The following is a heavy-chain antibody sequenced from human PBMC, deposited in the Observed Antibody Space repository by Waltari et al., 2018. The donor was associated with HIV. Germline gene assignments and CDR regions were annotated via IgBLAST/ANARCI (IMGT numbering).Heavy chain of an antibody. CDR2: IIPIIGTA. J-gene: IGHJ5*02. Sequence: QVQLVQSGAEVKKPGSSVKVSCKASGGTFSSYAISWVRQAPGQGFEWKGGIIPIIGTANYAQKFQGRVTITADESTSTAYRELSSLRSEDTAVYYCARDLKYYDSSGYYSNWFDPWGQGTLVTVSS. CDR3: ARDLKYYDSSGYYSNWFDP. CDR1: GGTFSSYA. V-gene: IGHV1-69*01. D-gene: IGHD3-22*01.